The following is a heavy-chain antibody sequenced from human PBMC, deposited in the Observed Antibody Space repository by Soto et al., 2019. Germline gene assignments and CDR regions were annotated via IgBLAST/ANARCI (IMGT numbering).Heavy chain of an antibody. Sequence: DVQLVESGGGLVQPGGSLRLSCAASGFTVSSYWMTWVRQAPGKGLEWVANIKQDGSGKSYVDSVKGRFIISRDNAENSLYLQMNSLRAEDMGVYHCARGPRTWSPSWFDTWGQGTLVTVLS. V-gene: IGHV3-7*01. CDR1: GFTVSSYW. J-gene: IGHJ5*02. CDR2: IKQDGSGK. CDR3: ARGPRTWSPSWFDT. D-gene: IGHD6-13*01.